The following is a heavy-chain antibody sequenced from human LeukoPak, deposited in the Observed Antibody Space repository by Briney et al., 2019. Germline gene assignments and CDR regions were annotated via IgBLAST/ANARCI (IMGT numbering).Heavy chain of an antibody. V-gene: IGHV1-24*01. D-gene: IGHD2/OR15-2a*01. CDR1: GSTLTDVS. J-gene: IGHJ4*02. CDR2: FNLEDNKT. Sequence: ASVKVSCKVSGSTLTDVSIHWVRQAPGKGLEWMGGFNLEDNKTIYAQKFQDRVTMTEDTSSDTAYMDLRSLTSADTAVYFCATVSVGVPQHDYRGQGTLVTVSS. CDR3: ATVSVGVPQHDY.